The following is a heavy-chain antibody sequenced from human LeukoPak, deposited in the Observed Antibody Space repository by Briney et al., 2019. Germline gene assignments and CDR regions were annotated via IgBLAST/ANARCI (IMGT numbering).Heavy chain of an antibody. V-gene: IGHV6-1*01. CDR2: TYYRSKWSY. CDR3: ASNLLAGFDAYDF. J-gene: IGHJ3*01. Sequence: SQTLSLTCAISGDSVSSNTAAWNWLRQSPSRGLEWLGRTYYRSKWSYDYAPSVKSRISINADTSKNQFSLQLNSVTPEDTAVYYCASNLLAGFDAYDFWGQGTVVTVSS. CDR1: GDSVSSNTAA. D-gene: IGHD1-20*01.